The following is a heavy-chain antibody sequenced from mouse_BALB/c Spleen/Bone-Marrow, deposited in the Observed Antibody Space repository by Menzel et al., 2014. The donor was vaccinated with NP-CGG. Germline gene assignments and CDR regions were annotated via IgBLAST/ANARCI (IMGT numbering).Heavy chain of an antibody. CDR1: GYTFTDYY. Sequence: SGPELVKPGASVKISCKASGYTFTDYYINWVKQKPGQGLEWIGWIYPGSGNSKYNEKFKGKATLTVDTSSSAAYVQLSSLTSDASAVYYCARNCAIDCCNEATSVTVSS. CDR3: ARNCAIDC. J-gene: IGHJ4*01. CDR2: IYPGSGNS. V-gene: IGHV1-84*02.